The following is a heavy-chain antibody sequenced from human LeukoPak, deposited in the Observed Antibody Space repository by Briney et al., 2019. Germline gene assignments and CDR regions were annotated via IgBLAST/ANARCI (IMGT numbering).Heavy chain of an antibody. Sequence: GGSLRLSCAAPVFSLGSYGMHWVPQAPGKGPEWVAFTHFDRINKYYADSVKGRFTISRDNSRNTLYLQMNSLRVEDTAVYYCAKDHCTSCSGDDYFDYWGQGTLVTVSS. CDR3: AKDHCTSCSGDDYFDY. CDR2: THFDRINK. D-gene: IGHD2-2*01. CDR1: VFSLGSYG. J-gene: IGHJ4*02. V-gene: IGHV3-30*02.